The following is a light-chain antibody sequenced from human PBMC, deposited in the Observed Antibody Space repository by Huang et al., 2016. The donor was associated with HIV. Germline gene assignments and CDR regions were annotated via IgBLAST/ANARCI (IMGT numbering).Light chain of an antibody. Sequence: IQMTQSPTSLSASVGDRVSIACRASQSISTYLNWYQQKPGKAPKLLLSSASALHSGVPARFSESGSGTDFTLTIRGLQLDDFATYYCQQSYRALSSFGPGTRL. J-gene: IGKJ5*01. CDR2: SAS. CDR3: QQSYRALSS. CDR1: QSISTY. V-gene: IGKV1-39*01.